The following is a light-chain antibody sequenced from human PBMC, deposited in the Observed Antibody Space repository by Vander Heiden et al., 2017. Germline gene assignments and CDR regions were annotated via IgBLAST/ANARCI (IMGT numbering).Light chain of an antibody. J-gene: IGKJ1*01. V-gene: IGKV3-20*01. CDR1: QSVSSSY. CDR2: GAS. Sequence: EIVFTQSPGTLSLSPGERATLSCRASQSVSSSYLAWYQQKPGQAPRLLIYGASSRATGIPDRFSGSGSGTDFTLTISRLEPEDFAVYYCQQYGSSPKTFSQGTKVEIK. CDR3: QQYGSSPKT.